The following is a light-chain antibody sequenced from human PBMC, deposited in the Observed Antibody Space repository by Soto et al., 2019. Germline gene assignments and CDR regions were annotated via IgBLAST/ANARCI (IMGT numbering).Light chain of an antibody. J-gene: IGKJ1*01. CDR3: QQYNSYPWT. CDR1: QSISSW. V-gene: IGKV1-5*03. Sequence: DIQMTQSPSTLSASVGDRVTITCRASQSISSWLAWYHQKPGKAPKLLIYKTSSLESGVPSRFSGSGSGTEFTLTISRLQPDDFATYYCQQYNSYPWTFGQGTKV. CDR2: KTS.